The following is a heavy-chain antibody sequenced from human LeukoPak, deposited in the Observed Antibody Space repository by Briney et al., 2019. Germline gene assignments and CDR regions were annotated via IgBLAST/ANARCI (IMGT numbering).Heavy chain of an antibody. CDR1: GFTFSSYA. V-gene: IGHV3-23*01. CDR3: ARDGMEANYYYYYYYMDV. D-gene: IGHD4/OR15-4a*01. Sequence: GGSLRLSCASSGFTFSSYAMSWVRQAPGKGLEWVSTIGGTGVRTYYADSVKGRFTISRDNSKNTLYLQINSLRAEDTAVYYCARDGMEANYYYYYYYMDVWGKGTTVTVSS. J-gene: IGHJ6*03. CDR2: IGGTGVRT.